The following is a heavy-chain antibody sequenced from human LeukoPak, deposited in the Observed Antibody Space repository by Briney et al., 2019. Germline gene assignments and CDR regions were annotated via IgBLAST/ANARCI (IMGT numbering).Heavy chain of an antibody. J-gene: IGHJ6*02. V-gene: IGHV1-69*02. Sequence: ASVKVSCKASGGTFSSYTISWVRQAPGQGLEWMGRIIPILGIANYAQKFQGRVTITADKSTSTAYMALSSLRSEDTAVYYCARRGYCSSTSCYTGDAAYGMDVWGQGTTVTVSS. D-gene: IGHD2-2*02. CDR1: GGTFSSYT. CDR3: ARRGYCSSTSCYTGDAAYGMDV. CDR2: IIPILGIA.